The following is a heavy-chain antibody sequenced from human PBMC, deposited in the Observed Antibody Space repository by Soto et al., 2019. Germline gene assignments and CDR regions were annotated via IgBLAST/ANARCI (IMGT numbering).Heavy chain of an antibody. CDR3: AKDRRRLRFLEWLPSFDY. J-gene: IGHJ4*02. D-gene: IGHD3-3*01. CDR2: ISGSGGST. Sequence: PGGALRLSCAASGVTFSSYAISWVRQAPGKGLEWVSAISGSGGSTYYADSVKGRFTISRDNSKNTLYLQMNSLRAEDTAVYYCAKDRRRLRFLEWLPSFDYWGQGT. V-gene: IGHV3-23*01. CDR1: GVTFSSYA.